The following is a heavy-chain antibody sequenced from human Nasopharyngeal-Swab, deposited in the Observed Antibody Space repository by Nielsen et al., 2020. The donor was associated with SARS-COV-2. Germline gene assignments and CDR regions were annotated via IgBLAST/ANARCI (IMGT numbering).Heavy chain of an antibody. CDR3: AKDGKYYDILTGYYRPPNYYYYYGMDV. D-gene: IGHD3-9*01. Sequence: GESLKISCAASGFTFSSYGMHWVRQAPGKGLEWVAVISYDGSNKYYADSVKGRFTISRDNSKNTLYLQMNSLRAEDTAVYYCAKDGKYYDILTGYYRPPNYYYYYGMDVWGQGTTVTVSS. V-gene: IGHV3-30*18. J-gene: IGHJ6*02. CDR2: ISYDGSNK. CDR1: GFTFSSYG.